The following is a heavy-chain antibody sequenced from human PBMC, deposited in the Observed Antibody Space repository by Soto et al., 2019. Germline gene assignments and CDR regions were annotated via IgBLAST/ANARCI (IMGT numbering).Heavy chain of an antibody. CDR3: ARDSAWYYFDS. CDR2: VYYSGGT. D-gene: IGHD2-8*02. J-gene: IGHJ4*02. V-gene: IGHV4-31*02. CDR1: GGSISSGGYY. Sequence: TLSLTCTVSGGSISSGGYYWSWIRQYPGKGLEWIGYVYYSGGTHYNPSLQSRVTVSVDTSRNQFSLRLTSVTAADTAVYYCARDSAWYYFDSWGQGTLVTVSS.